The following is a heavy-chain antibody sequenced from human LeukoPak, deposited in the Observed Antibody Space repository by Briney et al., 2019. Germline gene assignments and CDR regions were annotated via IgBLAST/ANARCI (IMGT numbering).Heavy chain of an antibody. CDR1: GGSISSSNW. V-gene: IGHV4-4*02. Sequence: EASETLSLTCAVSGGSISSSNWWSWVRQPPGKGLEWIGEIYHSGSTNYNPSLKSRVTISVDKSKNQFSLKLSSVTAADTAVYYCARGRRVRYYDSSDHPSPDDAFDIWGQGTMVTVSS. J-gene: IGHJ3*02. CDR2: IYHSGST. D-gene: IGHD3-22*01. CDR3: ARGRRVRYYDSSDHPSPDDAFDI.